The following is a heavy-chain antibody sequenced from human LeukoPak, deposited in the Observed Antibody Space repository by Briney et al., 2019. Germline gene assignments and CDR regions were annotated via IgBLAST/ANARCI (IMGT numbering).Heavy chain of an antibody. CDR2: IIPILGIA. Sequence: SVKVSCKASGGTFSSYAISWVRQAPGQGLEWMGRIIPILGIANYAQKFQGRVTITADKSTSTAYMELSSLRSEDTAVYYCARGYSSSLFDYWGQGTLVTVSS. CDR1: GGTFSSYA. J-gene: IGHJ4*02. CDR3: ARGYSSSLFDY. D-gene: IGHD6-13*01. V-gene: IGHV1-69*04.